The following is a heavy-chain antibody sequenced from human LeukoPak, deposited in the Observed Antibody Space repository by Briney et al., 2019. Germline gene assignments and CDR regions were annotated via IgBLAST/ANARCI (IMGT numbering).Heavy chain of an antibody. V-gene: IGHV3-21*01. CDR1: GFTFDDYA. J-gene: IGHJ4*02. CDR2: ISSSSSYI. CDR3: ARDRRTSPAAIIPFDY. D-gene: IGHD2-2*02. Sequence: GGSLRLSCAASGFTFDDYAMHWVRQAPGKGLEWVSSISSSSSYIYYADSVKGRFTISRDNAKNSLYLQMNSLRAEDTAVYYCARDRRTSPAAIIPFDYWGQGTLVTVSS.